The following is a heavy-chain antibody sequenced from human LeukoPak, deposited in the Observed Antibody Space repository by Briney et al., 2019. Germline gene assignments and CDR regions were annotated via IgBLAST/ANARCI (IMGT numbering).Heavy chain of an antibody. V-gene: IGHV3-33*06. J-gene: IGHJ5*02. CDR3: AKAPYSGYDWSWFDP. D-gene: IGHD5-12*01. Sequence: GRSLRLSCAASRLTFKNYGMHWVRQAPGKGLEWVSFIWYDGSNKFYADSVKGRFTTSRDNSKNTLYLQMNSLRAEDTAVYYCAKAPYSGYDWSWFDPWGQGTLVTVSS. CDR1: RLTFKNYG. CDR2: IWYDGSNK.